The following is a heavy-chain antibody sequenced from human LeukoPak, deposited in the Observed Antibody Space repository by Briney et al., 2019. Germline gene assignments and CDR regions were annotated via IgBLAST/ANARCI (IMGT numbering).Heavy chain of an antibody. J-gene: IGHJ4*02. Sequence: PGGSLRLSCAASGFTFSSYGMHWVRQAPGKGLEWVAFIRYDGSNKYYADSVKGRFTISRDNAKNSLYLQMNSLRAEDTAVYYCARDVAAAGLFDYWGQGTLVTVSS. CDR3: ARDVAAAGLFDY. D-gene: IGHD6-13*01. CDR2: IRYDGSNK. V-gene: IGHV3-30*02. CDR1: GFTFSSYG.